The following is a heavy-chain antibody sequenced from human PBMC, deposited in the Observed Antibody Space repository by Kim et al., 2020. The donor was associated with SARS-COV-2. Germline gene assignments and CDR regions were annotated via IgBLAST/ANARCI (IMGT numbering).Heavy chain of an antibody. Sequence: NSVKGRFTISRDNAKNSLYLQMNSLRAEDTAVYYCSRYSTYYYGSGFDYWGQGTLVTVSS. J-gene: IGHJ4*02. D-gene: IGHD3-10*01. V-gene: IGHV3-11*06. CDR3: SRYSTYYYGSGFDY.